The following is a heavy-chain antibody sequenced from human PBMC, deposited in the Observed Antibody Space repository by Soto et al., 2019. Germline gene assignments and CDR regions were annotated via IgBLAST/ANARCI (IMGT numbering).Heavy chain of an antibody. D-gene: IGHD1-1*01. CDR3: VRTIQPGTTTYFDY. V-gene: IGHV3-53*01. CDR2: IFIGGTT. J-gene: IGHJ4*02. Sequence: GGSLRLSCAASGFTVSSSQMTWVRQAPGKALEWVSVIFIGGTTQYAVSVKGRLTFSRDDSKNSVYLQMNSLKTEDTAVYYCVRTIQPGTTTYFDYWGQGTLVTVSS. CDR1: GFTVSSSQ.